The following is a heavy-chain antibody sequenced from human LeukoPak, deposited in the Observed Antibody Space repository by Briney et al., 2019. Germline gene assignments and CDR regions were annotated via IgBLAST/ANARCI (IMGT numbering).Heavy chain of an antibody. V-gene: IGHV1-2*02. CDR1: GYTFTGYY. J-gene: IGHJ6*03. D-gene: IGHD2-2*02. Sequence: ASVKVSCKASGYTFTGYYMHWVRQAPGQGLEWMGWINPNSGGTNYAQKFQGRVTMTRDTSISTAYMELSRLRSDDTAVYYCARGLPQLVPAAIRANYYYYMDVWGKGTTVTVSS. CDR2: INPNSGGT. CDR3: ARGLPQLVPAAIRANYYYYMDV.